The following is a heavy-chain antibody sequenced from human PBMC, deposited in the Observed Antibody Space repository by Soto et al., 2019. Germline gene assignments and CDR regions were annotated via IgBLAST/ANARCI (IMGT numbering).Heavy chain of an antibody. CDR1: GYTFTSYD. V-gene: IGHV1-8*01. Sequence: QVQLVQSGAEVKKPGASVKVSCKASGYTFTSYDINWVRQAPGQGLEWMGWMTPNSGNTGYAQKFQGRVTMTRNTAISTAYMELSSLRSEDTAVYYCSRERNSGSYPYPDYWGQGTLVTVSS. J-gene: IGHJ4*02. D-gene: IGHD3-10*01. CDR3: SRERNSGSYPYPDY. CDR2: MTPNSGNT.